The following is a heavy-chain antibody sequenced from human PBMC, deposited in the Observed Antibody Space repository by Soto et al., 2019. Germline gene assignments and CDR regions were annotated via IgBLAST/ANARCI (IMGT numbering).Heavy chain of an antibody. Sequence: SETLSLTCAVYGGSFSGYYWSWIRQPPGKGLEWIGEINHSGSTNYNPSLKSRVTISVDTSKNQFSLKLSSVTAADTAVYYCASSEGYSSSSVGFGFDYWGQGTLVTVSS. CDR3: ASSEGYSSSSVGFGFDY. D-gene: IGHD6-6*01. V-gene: IGHV4-34*01. J-gene: IGHJ4*02. CDR2: INHSGST. CDR1: GGSFSGYY.